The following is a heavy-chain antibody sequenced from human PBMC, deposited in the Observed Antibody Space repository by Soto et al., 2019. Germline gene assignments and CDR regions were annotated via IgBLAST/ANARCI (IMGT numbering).Heavy chain of an antibody. V-gene: IGHV3-23*01. D-gene: IGHD4-17*01. J-gene: IGHJ4*02. Sequence: EVQLLESGGGLVQPGGSLRLSCAASGFTFSSYAMSWVRQAPGKGLEWVSGISGRGGSTYYADSVKGRFTISRDNSKHALYLQMKSLRAEDTAVYYCAKGPLYGDYVSGWGQGTLVTVSS. CDR3: AKGPLYGDYVSG. CDR1: GFTFSSYA. CDR2: ISGRGGST.